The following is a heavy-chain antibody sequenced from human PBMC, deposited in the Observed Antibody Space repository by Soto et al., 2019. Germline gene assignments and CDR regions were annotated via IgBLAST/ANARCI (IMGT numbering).Heavy chain of an antibody. Sequence: SETLSLTCAVYGGSFSGYYWSWISQPPGKGLEWIGEINHSGSTNYNPSHKSRVTISVDTSKNQFSLKMSSVTAADTAVYYCARALGYSRGWSPISSGYDACERLGQGTM. D-gene: IGHD6-19*01. CDR3: ARALGYSRGWSPISSGYDACER. CDR2: INHSGST. J-gene: IGHJ3*02. V-gene: IGHV4-34*01. CDR1: GGSFSGYY.